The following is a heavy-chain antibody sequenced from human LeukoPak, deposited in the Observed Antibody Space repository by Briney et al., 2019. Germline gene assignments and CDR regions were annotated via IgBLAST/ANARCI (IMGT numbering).Heavy chain of an antibody. Sequence: GSLRLSCAASGFTFSSYDMHWVRQATGKGLEWVSAIVTAGDTYYPGSVKGRFTISRENAKNSLYLQMNSLRAGDTAVYYCARVRKYSGYYSWYFDLWGRGTLVTVSS. CDR3: ARVRKYSGYYSWYFDL. CDR1: GFTFSSYD. V-gene: IGHV3-13*01. D-gene: IGHD5-12*01. CDR2: IVTAGDT. J-gene: IGHJ2*01.